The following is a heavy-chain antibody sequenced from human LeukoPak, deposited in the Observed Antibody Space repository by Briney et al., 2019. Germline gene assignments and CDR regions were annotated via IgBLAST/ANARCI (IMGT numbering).Heavy chain of an antibody. V-gene: IGHV1-8*01. Sequence: ASVKVSCKSSGYTFTSYDINWVRQATGQGLEWMGWMNPNSGNTGYAQKFQGRVTMTRNTSISTAYMELSSLRSEDTAVYYCARGGPGAAYFDYWGQGTLVTVSS. D-gene: IGHD1-26*01. CDR2: MNPNSGNT. CDR1: GYTFTSYD. CDR3: ARGGPGAAYFDY. J-gene: IGHJ4*02.